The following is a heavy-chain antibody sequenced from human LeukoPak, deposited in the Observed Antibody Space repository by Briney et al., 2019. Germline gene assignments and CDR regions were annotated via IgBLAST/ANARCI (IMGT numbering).Heavy chain of an antibody. Sequence: ASVKVSCKASGYTFTSYGISWVRQAPGQGLEWMGIINPSGGSTSYAQKFQGRVTMTRDTSTSTVYMELSSLRSEDTAVYYCARERGLLFLPDASDIWGQGTMVTVSS. CDR1: GYTFTSYG. CDR2: INPSGGST. CDR3: ARERGLLFLPDASDI. D-gene: IGHD2-21*01. V-gene: IGHV1-46*01. J-gene: IGHJ3*02.